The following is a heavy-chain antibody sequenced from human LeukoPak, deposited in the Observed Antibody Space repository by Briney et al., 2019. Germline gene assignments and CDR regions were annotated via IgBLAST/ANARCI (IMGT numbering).Heavy chain of an antibody. CDR2: INPNSGGT. CDR3: ARSGSGSYYNLIHD. CDR1: GYTFTGYY. Sequence: ASVKVSCKASGYTFTGYYMHWVRQAPGQGLAWMGWINPNSGGTNYAQKCQGRVTMTRDTSISTAYMELSRLRSDDTAVYYCARSGSGSYYNLIHDWGQGTLVTVSS. V-gene: IGHV1-2*02. J-gene: IGHJ4*02. D-gene: IGHD3-10*01.